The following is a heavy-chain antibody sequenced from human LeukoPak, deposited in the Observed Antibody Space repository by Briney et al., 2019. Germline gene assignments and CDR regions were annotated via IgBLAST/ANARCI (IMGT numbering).Heavy chain of an antibody. CDR1: GGSFSGYY. V-gene: IGHV4-34*01. D-gene: IGHD3-3*01. CDR3: ARAAVDVLRFFY. J-gene: IGHJ4*02. CDR2: INQSGST. Sequence: SETLSLTCGVYGGSFSGYYWSWIRQPPGKGLEWIGEINQSGSTKYNPSLKSRGTISVDTSKKRFFLRLSSVPAADTAIYYCARAAVDVLRFFYWGQGTLVTVSS.